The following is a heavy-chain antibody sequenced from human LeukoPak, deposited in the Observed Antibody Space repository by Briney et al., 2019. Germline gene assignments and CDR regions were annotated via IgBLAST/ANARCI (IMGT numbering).Heavy chain of an antibody. CDR2: ISGSGCST. V-gene: IGHV3-23*01. D-gene: IGHD1-26*01. Sequence: GSLRLSCAASGFNFDDYGLSWVRQAPGKGLEWVPAISGSGCSTYYADSVKGRFTISRDNSKNTLYLQMNSLRAEDTAVYYCAKGSWELPRPLYYYYYMDVWGKGTTVTVSS. CDR1: GFNFDDYG. J-gene: IGHJ6*03. CDR3: AKGSWELPRPLYYYYYMDV.